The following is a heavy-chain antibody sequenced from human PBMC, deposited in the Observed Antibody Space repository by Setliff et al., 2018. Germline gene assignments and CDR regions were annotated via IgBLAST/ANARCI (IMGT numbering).Heavy chain of an antibody. V-gene: IGHV1-18*01. CDR2: ISAYNGNT. Sequence: ASVKVSCKASGYTFTSYGISWVRQAPGQGPEWMGWISAYNGNTNYAQKLQGRVTMTTDTSTSTAYMELRSLRSDDTAVYYCARDVGTSSFEVATMIVVAATDAFDIWGQGTMVTVSS. CDR3: ARDVGTSSFEVATMIVVAATDAFDI. CDR1: GYTFTSYG. D-gene: IGHD3-22*01. J-gene: IGHJ3*02.